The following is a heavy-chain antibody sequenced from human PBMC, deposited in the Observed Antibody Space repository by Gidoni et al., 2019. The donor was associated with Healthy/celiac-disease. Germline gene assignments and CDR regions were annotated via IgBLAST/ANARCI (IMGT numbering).Heavy chain of an antibody. J-gene: IGHJ3*02. V-gene: IGHV3-9*01. CDR3: AKDNRIAAAAHEAFDN. CDR1: GFTFDYYA. Sequence: EVQLVASGGGLVQPGRSLSFSCAASGFTFDYYAMHWVRQAPGMGLEWVSGISWNSGSIGYADSVKGRFTISRDNAKNSLYLQMNSLRAEDTALYYCAKDNRIAAAAHEAFDNWGQGTMVTVSS. CDR2: ISWNSGSI. D-gene: IGHD6-13*01.